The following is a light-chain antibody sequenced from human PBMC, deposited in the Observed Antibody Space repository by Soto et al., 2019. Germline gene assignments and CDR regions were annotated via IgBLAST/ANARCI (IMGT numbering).Light chain of an antibody. J-gene: IGLJ2*01. CDR2: DVS. CDR3: SSYTSSSTLE. CDR1: SSDVGAYNY. V-gene: IGLV2-14*01. Sequence: QSALTQPASVSRSPGQSITISCTGTSSDVGAYNYVSWYQQHPGKAPKLMIYDVSNRPSGVSNRFSGSKSGNTASLTISGLQAEDEADYYCSSYTSSSTLEFGGGTKLTV.